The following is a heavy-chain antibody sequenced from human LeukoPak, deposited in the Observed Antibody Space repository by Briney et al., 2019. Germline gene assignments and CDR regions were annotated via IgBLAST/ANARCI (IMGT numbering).Heavy chain of an antibody. Sequence: GGSLRLSCAASGFTFSSYGMHWVRQAPGKGLEWVAFIRYDGSNKYYADSVKGRFTISRDNSKNTLYLQMNSLRAEATAVYYCAKDRRVGASYFDYWGQGTLVTVSS. J-gene: IGHJ4*02. D-gene: IGHD1-26*01. CDR3: AKDRRVGASYFDY. CDR2: IRYDGSNK. V-gene: IGHV3-30*02. CDR1: GFTFSSYG.